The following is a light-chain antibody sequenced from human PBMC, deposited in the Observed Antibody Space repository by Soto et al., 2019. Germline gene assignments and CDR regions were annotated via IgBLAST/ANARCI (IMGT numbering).Light chain of an antibody. J-gene: IGLJ1*01. Sequence: QSALTQPASVSGSPGQSITISCTGTSSDVGGYNYASWYQHHPGKAPKLMIYEVSNRPSGVSNRFSGSKSGNTASLTTSGLQAEDEADYYCSPYTSSDTRVFGTGTKVTVL. CDR3: SPYTSSDTRV. V-gene: IGLV2-14*01. CDR1: SSDVGGYNY. CDR2: EVS.